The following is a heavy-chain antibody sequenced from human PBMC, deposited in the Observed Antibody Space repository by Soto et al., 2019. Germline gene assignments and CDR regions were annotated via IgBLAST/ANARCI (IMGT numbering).Heavy chain of an antibody. D-gene: IGHD2-2*02. CDR1: GGSISSYY. CDR3: ARGRYCSSTSCYTPYYFDY. V-gene: IGHV4-59*01. CDR2: IYYSGSN. Sequence: SETLSLTCTVSGGSISSYYWSWIRQPPGKGLEWIGYIYYSGSNNYNPSLKSRVTISVDTSKNQFSLKLSSVTAADTAVYYCARGRYCSSTSCYTPYYFDYWGQGTLVIVSS. J-gene: IGHJ4*02.